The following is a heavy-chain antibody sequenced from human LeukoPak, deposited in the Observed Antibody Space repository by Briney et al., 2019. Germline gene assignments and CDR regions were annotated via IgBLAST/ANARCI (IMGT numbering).Heavy chain of an antibody. Sequence: GGSLRLSCAASGFTFSSHWMTWVRQAAGKGLEWVANIKQDGSENYCVDSVKGRFTISRDNAKNSLYLQMYSLRAEDTAVYYCVRADSAMVYDYYMDVWGKGTTVTISS. J-gene: IGHJ6*03. CDR3: VRADSAMVYDYYMDV. D-gene: IGHD5-18*01. V-gene: IGHV3-7*01. CDR1: GFTFSSHW. CDR2: IKQDGSEN.